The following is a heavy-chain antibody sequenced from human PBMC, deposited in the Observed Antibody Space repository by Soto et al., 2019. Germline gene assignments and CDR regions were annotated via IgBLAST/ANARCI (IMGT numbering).Heavy chain of an antibody. CDR3: ATKSRNMVATLDFDY. CDR2: INHSGST. V-gene: IGHV4-34*01. CDR1: GGSFSGYY. Sequence: QVQLQQWGAGLLKPSETLSLTCAVYGGSFSGYYWSWIRQPPGKGLEWIGEINHSGSTNYNPSLKSRVTISVDTSKNQFSLKLSSVTAADTAVYYCATKSRNMVATLDFDYWGQGTLVTVSS. D-gene: IGHD5-12*01. J-gene: IGHJ4*02.